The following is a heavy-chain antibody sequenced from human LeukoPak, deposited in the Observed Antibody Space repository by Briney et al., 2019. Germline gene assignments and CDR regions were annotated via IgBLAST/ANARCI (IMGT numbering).Heavy chain of an antibody. J-gene: IGHJ5*02. D-gene: IGHD6-6*01. CDR3: ARGSSNVAARNNWFDP. Sequence: PGGSLRLSCAASGFTFSGYDMNWVRQAPGKGLEWVSSISGSSSYIYYADSMKGRFTISRDNGKNSLYLQMNSLRAEDTAVYFCARGSSNVAARNNWFDPWGQGTLVTVSS. CDR1: GFTFSGYD. V-gene: IGHV3-21*01. CDR2: ISGSSSYI.